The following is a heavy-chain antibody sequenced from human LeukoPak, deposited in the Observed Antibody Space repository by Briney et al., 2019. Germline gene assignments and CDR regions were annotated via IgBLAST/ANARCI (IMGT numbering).Heavy chain of an antibody. Sequence: ESGPTLVKPSETLSLTCTVSGGSISSYYWSWIRQPPGKGLEWIGYIYYSGSTNYNPSLKSRVTISVDTSKNQFSLKLSSVTAADTAVYYCARDGRAGDYYYYMDVWGKGTTVTISS. J-gene: IGHJ6*03. V-gene: IGHV4-59*01. CDR2: IYYSGST. CDR1: GGSISSYY. D-gene: IGHD5-24*01. CDR3: ARDGRAGDYYYYMDV.